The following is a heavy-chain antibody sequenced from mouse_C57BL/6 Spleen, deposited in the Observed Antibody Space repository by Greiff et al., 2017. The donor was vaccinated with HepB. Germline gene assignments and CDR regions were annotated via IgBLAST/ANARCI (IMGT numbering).Heavy chain of an antibody. V-gene: IGHV5-4*01. J-gene: IGHJ3*01. CDR1: GFTFSSYV. D-gene: IGHD4-1*01. Sequence: EVKLEESGGGLVKPGGSLKLSCAASGFTFSSYVMSWVRQTPEKRLEWVATISDGGSYTYYPDNVKGRFTISRDNAKNNLYLQMSHLKSEDTAMYYCARDREGNWGFAYWGQGTLVTVSA. CDR2: ISDGGSYT. CDR3: ARDREGNWGFAY.